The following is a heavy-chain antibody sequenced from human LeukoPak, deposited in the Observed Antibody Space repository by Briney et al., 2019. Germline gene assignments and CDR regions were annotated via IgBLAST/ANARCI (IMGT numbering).Heavy chain of an antibody. Sequence: PGGSLRLSCTASGFTFGDYAMSWVRQAPGKGLEGVGFIRSKAYGGTTEYAASVKGRFTISRDDSKSIAYLQMNSLKTEDTAVYYCTRRLRGVAVAGTYNWFDPWGQGTLVTVSS. CDR2: IRSKAYGGTT. CDR1: GFTFGDYA. CDR3: TRRLRGVAVAGTYNWFDP. J-gene: IGHJ5*02. D-gene: IGHD6-19*01. V-gene: IGHV3-49*04.